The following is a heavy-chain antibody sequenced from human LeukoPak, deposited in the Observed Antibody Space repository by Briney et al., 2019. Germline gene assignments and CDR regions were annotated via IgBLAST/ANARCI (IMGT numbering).Heavy chain of an antibody. D-gene: IGHD6-13*01. Sequence: GASVKVSCKASGGTFSSYAISWVRQAPGQGLEWMGGIIPIFGTANYAQKFQGRVTITADESTSTAYMELSSLRSEDTAVYYCARDSVLSSSWYYPFDYWSQGTLVTVSS. V-gene: IGHV1-69*13. CDR3: ARDSVLSSSWYYPFDY. CDR2: IIPIFGTA. J-gene: IGHJ4*02. CDR1: GGTFSSYA.